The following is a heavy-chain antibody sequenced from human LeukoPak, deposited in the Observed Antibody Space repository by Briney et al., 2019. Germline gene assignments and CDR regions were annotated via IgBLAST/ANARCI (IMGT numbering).Heavy chain of an antibody. D-gene: IGHD6-13*01. V-gene: IGHV3-21*01. CDR1: GFTFSSYS. CDR2: ISSSSSYI. J-gene: IGHJ4*02. CDR3: ARDSLIAAAGEGYYFDY. Sequence: GGSLRLSCAASGFTFSSYSMNWVRQAPGKGLEWVSSISSSSSYIYYADSVKGRFTISRDNAKNSLYLQMNSLRAEDTAVYYCARDSLIAAAGEGYYFDYWGQGTLVTVSS.